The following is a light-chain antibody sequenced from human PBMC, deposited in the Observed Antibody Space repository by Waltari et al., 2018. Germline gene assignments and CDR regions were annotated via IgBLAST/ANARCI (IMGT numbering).Light chain of an antibody. CDR3: AAWDESHYV. CDR2: RNN. Sequence: QSVLTQPPSASGTPGQRVSISCSGSYSNLGSNFLYWYQPLPGAATKLLIYRNNQRPPGVPDRVFADKECTPASLVSSGVRSEDEAVYYCAAWDESHYVFGPGTKVTVL. V-gene: IGLV1-47*01. J-gene: IGLJ1*01. CDR1: YSNLGSNF.